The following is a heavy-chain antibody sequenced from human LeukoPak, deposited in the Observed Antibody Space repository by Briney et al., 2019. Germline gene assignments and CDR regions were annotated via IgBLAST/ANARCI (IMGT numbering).Heavy chain of an antibody. J-gene: IGHJ4*02. CDR3: AKERAIPKEYYFDY. CDR2: ISGSGGST. CDR1: GFTFSSYA. V-gene: IGHV3-23*01. Sequence: PGGSLRLSCSASGFTFSSYAMSWVRQAPGKGLEWVSAISGSGGSTYYADSVKGRFTISRGNSKNTLYLQMNSLRAEDTAVYYCAKERAIPKEYYFDYWGQGTLVTVSS.